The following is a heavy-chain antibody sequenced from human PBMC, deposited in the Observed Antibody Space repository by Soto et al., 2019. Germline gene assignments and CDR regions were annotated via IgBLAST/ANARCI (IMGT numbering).Heavy chain of an antibody. Sequence: PWGSLGLSCAFSGFTFSIYWMGWVRQAPGKGLDWVANIKQDGSEKYYVDSVNGRFTISRDNAKNSLYLQMNSLRAEDTAVYYCARDESYDILTGYYTPQRFDYWGQGSLVTVSS. J-gene: IGHJ4*02. V-gene: IGHV3-7*01. CDR2: IKQDGSEK. CDR1: GFTFSIYW. CDR3: ARDESYDILTGYYTPQRFDY. D-gene: IGHD3-9*01.